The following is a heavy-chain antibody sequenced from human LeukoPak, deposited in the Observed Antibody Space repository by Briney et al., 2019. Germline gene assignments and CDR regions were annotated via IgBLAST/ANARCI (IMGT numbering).Heavy chain of an antibody. V-gene: IGHV3-23*01. CDR3: AKGSSSGSFSVFDY. CDR1: GFTFSSYA. CDR2: ISGSGGST. J-gene: IGHJ4*02. Sequence: GGSLRLSCAASGFTFSSYAMSWVRQAPGKGLEWVSGISGSGGSTYYADSAKGRFTISRDNSKNTLYLQMNSLRAEDTAVYYCAKGSSSGSFSVFDYWGPGTLVPVSS. D-gene: IGHD3-10*01.